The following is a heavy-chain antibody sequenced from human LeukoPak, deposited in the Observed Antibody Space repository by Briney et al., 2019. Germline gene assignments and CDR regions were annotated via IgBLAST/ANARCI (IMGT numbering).Heavy chain of an antibody. J-gene: IGHJ6*03. CDR3: ARAGGSSSEHYYYYYYMDV. V-gene: IGHV1-2*02. CDR1: GYTFTGYN. CDR2: INPNSGGT. Sequence: ASVKVSCKASGYTFTGYNMHWVRQAPGQGLEWMGWINPNSGGTNYAQKFRGRVTMTRDTSISTAYMELSRLRSDDTAVYYCARAGGSSSEHYYYYYYMDVWGKGTTVTVSS. D-gene: IGHD6-6*01.